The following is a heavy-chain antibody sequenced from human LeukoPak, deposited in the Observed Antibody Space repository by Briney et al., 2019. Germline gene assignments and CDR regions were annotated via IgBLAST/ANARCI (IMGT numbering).Heavy chain of an antibody. Sequence: GGSLRLSCAASGFTFSSYWMSWVRQAPGKGLEWVSTISGSGGSTDYADSVKGRLTISRDNSKNTLYLQMNSLRVEDTAVYYCAETMYFYDSSGYYYFQHWGQGTLVTVSS. D-gene: IGHD3-22*01. V-gene: IGHV3-23*01. J-gene: IGHJ1*01. CDR3: AETMYFYDSSGYYYFQH. CDR1: GFTFSSYW. CDR2: ISGSGGST.